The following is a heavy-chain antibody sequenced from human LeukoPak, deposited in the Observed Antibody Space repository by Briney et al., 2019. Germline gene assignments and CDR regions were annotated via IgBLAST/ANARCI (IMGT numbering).Heavy chain of an antibody. CDR2: ISDAGSEK. CDR1: GFTFSKYG. J-gene: IGHJ4*02. Sequence: GRSLRLSCAASGFTFSKYGVHWVRQAPGKGLEWVAVISDAGSEKYYADSVKGRFTISRDNSKNTVYLQMNSLRPEDTAVYYCAKNSGRDGYNDYFDYWGQGTLVTVSS. V-gene: IGHV3-30*18. CDR3: AKNSGRDGYNDYFDY. D-gene: IGHD5-24*01.